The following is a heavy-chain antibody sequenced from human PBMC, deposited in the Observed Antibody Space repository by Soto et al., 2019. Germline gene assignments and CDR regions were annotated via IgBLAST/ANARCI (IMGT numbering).Heavy chain of an antibody. CDR1: GYTFTSYG. J-gene: IGHJ4*02. V-gene: IGHV1-18*01. CDR3: ARGVGWEPLDY. Sequence: QVQLVQSGAEVKKPGASVKVSCKASGYTFTSYGISWVRQAPGQGLEWMGWISAYNGNTRYAQRLQGRVTMTTDTSTSTAYRGLRSLRSDETAVYYWARGVGWEPLDYWGQGTLVTVSS. CDR2: ISAYNGNT. D-gene: IGHD1-26*01.